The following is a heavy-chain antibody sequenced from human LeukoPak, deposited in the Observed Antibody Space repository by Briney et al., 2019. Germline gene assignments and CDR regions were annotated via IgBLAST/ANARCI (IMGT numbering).Heavy chain of an antibody. D-gene: IGHD3-10*01. Sequence: GASVKVSCKASGYTFTGYYMHWARQAPGQGLEWMGWINPNSGGTYYAQMFQGRVTMTRDTSITTAYMELSRLRSDDRAVYYCAREAHGSGTYYSDYWGQGTLVTVSS. CDR3: AREAHGSGTYYSDY. J-gene: IGHJ4*02. CDR2: INPNSGGT. V-gene: IGHV1-2*02. CDR1: GYTFTGYY.